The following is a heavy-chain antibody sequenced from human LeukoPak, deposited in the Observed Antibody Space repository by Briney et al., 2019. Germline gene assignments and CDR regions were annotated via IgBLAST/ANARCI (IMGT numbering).Heavy chain of an antibody. CDR3: AKDARGYSSSWLLYYFDY. V-gene: IGHV3-23*01. D-gene: IGHD6-13*01. Sequence: GGSLRLSCVASGFTFSSYAINWVRQAPGRGLEWVSIISGSGDNTNYADSVKGRFTISRDNSKNTLYLQMNSLRAEDTAVYYCAKDARGYSSSWLLYYFDYWGQGTLVTVSS. CDR2: ISGSGDNT. CDR1: GFTFSSYA. J-gene: IGHJ4*02.